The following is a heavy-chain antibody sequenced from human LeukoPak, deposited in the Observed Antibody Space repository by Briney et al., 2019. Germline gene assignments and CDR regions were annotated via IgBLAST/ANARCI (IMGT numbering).Heavy chain of an antibody. V-gene: IGHV4-61*02. CDR1: GGSISSDSYY. CDR2: IYTSGST. J-gene: IGHJ4*02. Sequence: SQTLSLTCTVSGGSISSDSYYWSWIRQPAGKGLEWIGRIYTSGSTNYNPSLKSRVTISVDTSKNQFSLKLSSVTAADTAVYYCARFSDFWSGWYFDYWAQGTLVTVSS. D-gene: IGHD3-3*01. CDR3: ARFSDFWSGWYFDY.